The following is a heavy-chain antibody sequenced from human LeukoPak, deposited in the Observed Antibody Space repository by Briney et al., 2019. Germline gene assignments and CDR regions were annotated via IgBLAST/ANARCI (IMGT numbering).Heavy chain of an antibody. V-gene: IGHV3-23*01. CDR1: GFTFSSYA. J-gene: IGHJ4*02. D-gene: IGHD3-22*01. Sequence: GGSLRLSCAASGFTFSSYAMSWVRQAPGKGLEWVSAISGSGGSTYYADSVKGRLTISRENSKKTVYLQMNSLRAEDTAVYYCATPRLLPYYYGSSGYYYMPNFDYWGQGTLVTVSS. CDR2: ISGSGGST. CDR3: ATPRLLPYYYGSSGYYYMPNFDY.